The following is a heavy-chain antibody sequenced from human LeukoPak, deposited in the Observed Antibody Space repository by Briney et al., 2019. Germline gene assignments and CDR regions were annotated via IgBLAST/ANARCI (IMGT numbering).Heavy chain of an antibody. D-gene: IGHD2-2*01. Sequence: GRSLRLSCAASGFTFSSYAMHWVRQAPGKGLEWVAVMAYDGSNNYYADSVKGRFTISRDNSKNTLYLQMNSLRAEDTAVSYCARDRASGYCSSISCYYYGMDVWGQGTTVTVSS. V-gene: IGHV3-30*04. J-gene: IGHJ6*02. CDR1: GFTFSSYA. CDR3: ARDRASGYCSSISCYYYGMDV. CDR2: MAYDGSNN.